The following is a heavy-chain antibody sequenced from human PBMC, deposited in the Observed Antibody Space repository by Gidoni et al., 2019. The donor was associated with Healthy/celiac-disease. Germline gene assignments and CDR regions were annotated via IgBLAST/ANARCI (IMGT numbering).Heavy chain of an antibody. CDR3: ARRPYYYDSSGYYYGYFDI. D-gene: IGHD3-22*01. Sequence: EVQLVQSGAEVKKPGESLKISCKGSGYSFTSSWIGWVRQMPGKGLEWLGIIYTGDSGTRYSPSFQGQVTISADKSISTDYLQWSSMKASDTAMYYCARRPYYYDSSGYYYGYFDIWGRGTLVTVSS. CDR2: IYTGDSGT. J-gene: IGHJ2*01. V-gene: IGHV5-51*03. CDR1: GYSFTSSW.